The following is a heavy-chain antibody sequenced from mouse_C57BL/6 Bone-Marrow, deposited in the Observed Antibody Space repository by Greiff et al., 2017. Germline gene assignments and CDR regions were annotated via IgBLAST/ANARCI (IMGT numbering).Heavy chain of an antibody. J-gene: IGHJ2*01. CDR2: IYPRSGNT. V-gene: IGHV1-81*01. CDR1: GYTFTSYG. Sequence: VQLQQSGAELARPGASVKLSCKASGYTFTSYGISWVKQRTGQGLEWIGEIYPRSGNTYYNEKFKGKATLAADKSSSTAYMELRSLTSEDSAVXFCARGEDYYGSSYLYYFDYWGQGTTLTVSS. CDR3: ARGEDYYGSSYLYYFDY. D-gene: IGHD1-1*01.